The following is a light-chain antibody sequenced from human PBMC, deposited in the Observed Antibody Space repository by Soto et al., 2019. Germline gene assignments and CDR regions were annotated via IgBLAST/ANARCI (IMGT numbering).Light chain of an antibody. J-gene: IGKJ3*01. CDR3: QQRTNWIFT. V-gene: IGKV3-11*01. CDR2: EAS. CDR1: QSVSNY. Sequence: EVVLTQSPATLSLSPGERATLSCRASQSVSNYLAWSQHNPGQAPRLLIYEASTKATGIPVRFSGSGSWTDFTLTTSGLEPEAVAVYYCQQRTNWIFTFGPGTRVDIK.